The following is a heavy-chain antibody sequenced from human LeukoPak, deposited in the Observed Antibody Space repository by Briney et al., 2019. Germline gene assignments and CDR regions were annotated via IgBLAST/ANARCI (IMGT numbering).Heavy chain of an antibody. J-gene: IGHJ4*02. Sequence: PGGSLRLSCAASGFTFSSYGMHWVRQAPGKGLEWVAVISYDGSNKNYADSVKGRFTISRDNSKKTLYLQMNSLRSEDTAVYFCARDSRDWAFDYWGQGTLVTVSS. CDR3: ARDSRDWAFDY. V-gene: IGHV3-30*19. D-gene: IGHD2-21*02. CDR1: GFTFSSYG. CDR2: ISYDGSNK.